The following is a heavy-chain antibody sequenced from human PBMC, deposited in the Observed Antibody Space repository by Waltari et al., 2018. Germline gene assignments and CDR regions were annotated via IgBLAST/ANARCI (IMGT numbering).Heavy chain of an antibody. D-gene: IGHD2-2*01. J-gene: IGHJ6*02. V-gene: IGHV1-18*01. Sequence: QVQLVQSGAEVKKPGASVKVSCKDSGYTFTSYGIGWVRQSPGKGREWVGWIDADNGSRYFAPRVQSRRTLTTDSSTTTAYMELTSLTFDDTAVYYCARGGLELGSAYHYNGMDVWGQGTTVIVS. CDR2: IDADNGSR. CDR1: GYTFTSYG. CDR3: ARGGLELGSAYHYNGMDV.